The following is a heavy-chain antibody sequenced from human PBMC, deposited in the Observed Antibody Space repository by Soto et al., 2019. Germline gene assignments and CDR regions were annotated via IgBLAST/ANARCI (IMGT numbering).Heavy chain of an antibody. CDR3: ARGPVFPFDY. V-gene: IGHV1-3*05. CDR2: INAGNGNT. CDR1: GYTFTRYA. J-gene: IGHJ4*02. Sequence: QVELVQSGAEEKKPGASVKVSCKASGYTFTRYAMHWMRQAPGQRLEWMGWINAGNGNTKYSQKFQGRVTITRDTSASSAYMELSSLRSVDTAVYYCARGPVFPFDYWGQGTLVTVSS. D-gene: IGHD2-8*01.